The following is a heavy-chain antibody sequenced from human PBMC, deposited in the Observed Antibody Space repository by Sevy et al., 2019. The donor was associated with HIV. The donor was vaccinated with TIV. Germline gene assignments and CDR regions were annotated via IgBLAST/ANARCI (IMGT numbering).Heavy chain of an antibody. D-gene: IGHD3-10*01. J-gene: IGHJ4*02. CDR2: ISSSINSI. CDR3: ARDPRNYYGSGGDY. CDR1: GSTFIAFS. V-gene: IGHV3-21*01. Sequence: GGPWRPSFPPSGSTFIAFSINGVPRAQGKGRGWASSISSSINSIYYADSGKGRFTISRDNAKNSLYLQMNSLRAEDTAVYYCARDPRNYYGSGGDYWGQGTLVTVSS.